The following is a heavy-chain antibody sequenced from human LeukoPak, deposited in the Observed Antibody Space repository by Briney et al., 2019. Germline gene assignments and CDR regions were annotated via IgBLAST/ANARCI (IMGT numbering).Heavy chain of an antibody. D-gene: IGHD6-13*01. CDR2: INSDESTT. J-gene: IGHJ6*02. CDR3: ARGGVFGRNCMDV. CDR1: GLTFSAYW. V-gene: IGHV3-74*01. Sequence: RSGGSLRLSCAASGLTFSAYWMHWVRQTPGKGLVWVSRINSDESTTNYAHSVKGRFTISGDNDKNTMYLQMNSLRVEDTAVYHCARGGVFGRNCMDVWGQGTTVTVSS.